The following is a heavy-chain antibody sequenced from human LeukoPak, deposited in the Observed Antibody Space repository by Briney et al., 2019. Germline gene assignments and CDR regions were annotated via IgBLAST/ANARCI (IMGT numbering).Heavy chain of an antibody. D-gene: IGHD3-22*01. Sequence: PGGSLRLSCAASGFTFSSYGMHWVRQAPGKGLEWVAFIRYDGSNKYYADSVKGRFTISRDNSKNTLYLQMNSLRAEDTAVYYCAKGGYSGYDSISLWYYYDSSGSGDFDYWGQGTLVTVSS. V-gene: IGHV3-30*02. CDR1: GFTFSSYG. CDR3: AKGGYSGYDSISLWYYYDSSGSGDFDY. J-gene: IGHJ4*02. CDR2: IRYDGSNK.